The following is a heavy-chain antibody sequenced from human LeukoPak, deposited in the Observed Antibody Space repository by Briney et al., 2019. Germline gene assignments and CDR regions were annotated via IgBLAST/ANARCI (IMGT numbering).Heavy chain of an antibody. CDR3: ARARGAYSSSSEAFDI. CDR2: ISSSSSTI. V-gene: IGHV3-48*01. J-gene: IGHJ3*02. D-gene: IGHD6-6*01. CDR1: GFTFSSYS. Sequence: GGSLRLSCAASGFTFSSYSMNWVRQAPGKGLEWVSYISSSSSTIYYADSVKGRFTISRDNAKNSLYLQMNSLRAEDTAVYYCARARGAYSSSSEAFDIWGQGTMVTVSS.